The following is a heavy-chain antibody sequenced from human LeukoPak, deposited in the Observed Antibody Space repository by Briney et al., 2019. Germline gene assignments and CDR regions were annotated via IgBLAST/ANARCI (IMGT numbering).Heavy chain of an antibody. Sequence: GGSLRLSCAASAFTFSSYHMHWVRLAPGKGLEWVSVISGSGSSTYYAASVKGRFTISRDNSKNILYLQMKSLRVEDTAIYYCAKAGSTAWTAVDFWGQGTLVTVSS. J-gene: IGHJ4*02. CDR2: ISGSGSST. CDR1: AFTFSSYH. V-gene: IGHV3-23*01. D-gene: IGHD2-2*01. CDR3: AKAGSTAWTAVDF.